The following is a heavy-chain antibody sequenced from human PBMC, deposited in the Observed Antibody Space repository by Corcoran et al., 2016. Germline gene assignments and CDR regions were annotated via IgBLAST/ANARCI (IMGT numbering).Heavy chain of an antibody. CDR1: GFTFSNAW. CDR3: TTGPAASQYYYYYGMDV. Sequence: EVQLVESGGGLVKPGGSLRLSCAASGFTFSNAWMSWVRQAPGKGLEWVGRIKSKTDGGTTDYAAPVKGRFTISRDDSKNTLYLQMNSLKTEDTAVYYCTTGPAASQYYYYYGMDVWGQGTTVTVSS. D-gene: IGHD6-13*01. CDR2: IKSKTDGGTT. J-gene: IGHJ6*02. V-gene: IGHV3-15*01.